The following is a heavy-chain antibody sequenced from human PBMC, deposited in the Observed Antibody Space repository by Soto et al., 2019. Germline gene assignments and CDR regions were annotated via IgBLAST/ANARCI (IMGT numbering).Heavy chain of an antibody. V-gene: IGHV3-11*06. J-gene: IGHJ6*02. Sequence: QVQLVESGGGLIKPGGSLRLSCAASGFTFSDYYMSWIRQAPGKGLEWVSYISSSSGYTNYADSVKGRFTISRDNAKNSLYLQMNSLRAEDTAVYYCARESERRYYYDGMDVWGQGTTVTVSS. D-gene: IGHD1-1*01. CDR2: ISSSSGYT. CDR3: ARESERRYYYDGMDV. CDR1: GFTFSDYY.